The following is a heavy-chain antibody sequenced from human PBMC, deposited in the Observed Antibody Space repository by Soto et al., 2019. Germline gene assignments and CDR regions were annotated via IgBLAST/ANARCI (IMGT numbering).Heavy chain of an antibody. CDR3: ASPMGVYGDHEGAFDI. V-gene: IGHV1-69*05. CDR1: GGTFSSYA. CDR2: IIPIFGTA. Sequence: QVQLVQSGAEVKKPGSSVKVSCKASGGTFSSYAISWVRQAPGQGLEWMGGIIPIFGTANYAQKFQGRVTITXXEXTXXAYMGVGSLRSEDTAVYYWASPMGVYGDHEGAFDIWGQGTMVTVSS. D-gene: IGHD4-17*01. J-gene: IGHJ3*02.